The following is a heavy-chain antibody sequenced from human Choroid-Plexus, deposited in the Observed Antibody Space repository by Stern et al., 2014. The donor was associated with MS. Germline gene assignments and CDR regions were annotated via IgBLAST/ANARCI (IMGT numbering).Heavy chain of an antibody. CDR3: ARDQRGITIFGVVTDYYYLGMDV. Sequence: QVQPVQSGAEVKKPGASVKVSCKTSGYIFTGYYIHWVRQAPGQGLEWMAWINPNTGGTKDAQKFQGRVTMSRDTSISTAYVELSSLTSDDTAVYYCARDQRGITIFGVVTDYYYLGMDVWGQGTTVTVSS. V-gene: IGHV1-2*02. CDR2: INPNTGGT. J-gene: IGHJ6*02. CDR1: GYIFTGYY. D-gene: IGHD3-3*01.